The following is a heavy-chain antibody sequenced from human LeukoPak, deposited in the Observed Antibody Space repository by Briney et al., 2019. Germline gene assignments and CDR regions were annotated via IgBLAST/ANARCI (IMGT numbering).Heavy chain of an antibody. CDR2: ISSSSSYI. V-gene: IGHV3-21*03. J-gene: IGHJ4*02. CDR3: ASDPKGCSSTSCQGDY. D-gene: IGHD2-2*01. Sequence: GGSLRLSCAASGFTFSSYSMNWVRQAPGKGLEWVSSISSSSSYIYYADSVKGRFTISRDNAKNSLYLQMNSLTAEDTAVYYCASDPKGCSSTSCQGDYWGQGTLVTVSS. CDR1: GFTFSSYS.